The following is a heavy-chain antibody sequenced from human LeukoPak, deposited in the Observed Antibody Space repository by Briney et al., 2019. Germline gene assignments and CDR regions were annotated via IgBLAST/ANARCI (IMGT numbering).Heavy chain of an antibody. CDR3: ARGSRYCSSDNCYHFDY. Sequence: ASVKVSCKASGYTFTNYEVNWVRQATGQGLEWVGWMNPTSGKTGYAQKFQGRVTLTSNNPIGTAYMEISSLRSEDTAVYYCARGSRYCSSDNCYHFDYWGQGTLVTGSS. D-gene: IGHD2-2*01. CDR1: GYTFTNYE. CDR2: MNPTSGKT. V-gene: IGHV1-8*01. J-gene: IGHJ4*02.